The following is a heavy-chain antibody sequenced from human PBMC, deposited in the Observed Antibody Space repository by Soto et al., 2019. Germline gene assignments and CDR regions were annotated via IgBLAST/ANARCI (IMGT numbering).Heavy chain of an antibody. CDR1: GYTFTSYY. CDR3: ARVREDIVVVVAATFLGAFDI. V-gene: IGHV1-46*01. CDR2: INPSGGST. Sequence: ASVKVSCKASGYTFTSYYMHWVRQAPGQGLEWMGIINPSGGSTSYAQKFQGRVTMTRDTSTSTVYMELSSLRSEDTAVYYCARVREDIVVVVAATFLGAFDIWGQGTMVTVSS. D-gene: IGHD2-15*01. J-gene: IGHJ3*02.